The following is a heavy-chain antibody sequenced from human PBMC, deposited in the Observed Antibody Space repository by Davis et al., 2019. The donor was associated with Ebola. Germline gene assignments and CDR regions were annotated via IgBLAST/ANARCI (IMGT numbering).Heavy chain of an antibody. V-gene: IGHV1-3*01. J-gene: IGHJ5*02. CDR2: INAGNGNT. D-gene: IGHD3-3*01. CDR1: GYTFTSYA. CDR3: ARGGGGFLEWLSWFDP. Sequence: AASVKVSCKASGYTFTSYAMHWVRQAPGQRLEWMGWINAGNGNTKYSQKFQGRVTITRNTSISTAYMELSSLRSEDTAVYYCARGGGGFLEWLSWFDPWGQGTLVTVSS.